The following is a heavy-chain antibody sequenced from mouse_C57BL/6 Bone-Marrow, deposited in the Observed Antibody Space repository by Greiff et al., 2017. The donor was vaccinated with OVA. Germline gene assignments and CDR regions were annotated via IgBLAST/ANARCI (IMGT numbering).Heavy chain of an antibody. V-gene: IGHV1-52*01. CDR3: ARSHSLYYYGSSFYYAMDY. Sequence: QVQLQQSGAELVRPGSSVKLSCKASGYTFTSYWMHWVKQRPIQGLEWIGNIDPSDSETHYNQKFKDKATLTVDKSSSTAYMQLSSLTSEDSAVYYCARSHSLYYYGSSFYYAMDYWGQGTSVTVSS. D-gene: IGHD1-1*01. CDR1: GYTFTSYW. J-gene: IGHJ4*01. CDR2: IDPSDSET.